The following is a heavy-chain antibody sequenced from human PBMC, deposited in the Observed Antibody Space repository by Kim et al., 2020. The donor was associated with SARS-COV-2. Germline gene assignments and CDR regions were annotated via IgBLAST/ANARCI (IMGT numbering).Heavy chain of an antibody. CDR3: ARDPNPAGPIDY. J-gene: IGHJ4*02. CDR1: GFTFSSYA. CDR2: ISYDGSNK. V-gene: IGHV3-30-3*01. Sequence: GGSLRLSCAASGFTFSSYAMHWVRQAPGKGLEWVAVISYDGSNKYYADSVKGRFTISRDNSKNTLYLQMNSLRAEDTAVYYCARDPNPAGPIDYWGQGTLVTVSS.